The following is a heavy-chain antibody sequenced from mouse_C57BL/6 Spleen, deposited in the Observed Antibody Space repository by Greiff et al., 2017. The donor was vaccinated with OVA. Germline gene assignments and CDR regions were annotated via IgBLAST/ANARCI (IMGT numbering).Heavy chain of an antibody. Sequence: EVQLQQSGPELVKPGASVKISCKASGYTFTDYYMNWVKQSHGKSLEWIGDINPNNGGTSYNQKFKGKATLTVDKSSSTAYMELRSLTSEDSAVYYCARSGGIPHYYAMDYWGQGTSVTVSS. D-gene: IGHD1-1*02. CDR1: GYTFTDYY. V-gene: IGHV1-26*01. CDR3: ARSGGIPHYYAMDY. CDR2: INPNNGGT. J-gene: IGHJ4*01.